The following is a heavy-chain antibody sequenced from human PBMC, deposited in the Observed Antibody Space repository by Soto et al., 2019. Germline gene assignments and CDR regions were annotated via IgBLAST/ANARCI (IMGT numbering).Heavy chain of an antibody. J-gene: IGHJ6*01. D-gene: IGHD7-27*01. Sequence: EEQVVESGGGLVQPGGSLRLSCAASGFRISHYWMSWVRQAPGKGLEWVANIKEDGSEQNYVDSLKGRFTISRDNAKNSLYLQMNSLRADDTAVYDCANTGVRGLGTTVTVSS. CDR2: IKEDGSEQ. CDR3: ANTGV. CDR1: GFRISHYW. V-gene: IGHV3-7*05.